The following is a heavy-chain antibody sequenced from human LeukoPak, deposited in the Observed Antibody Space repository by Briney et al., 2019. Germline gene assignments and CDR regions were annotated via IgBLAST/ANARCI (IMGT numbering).Heavy chain of an antibody. Sequence: SVKVSCKASGGTFSSYAISWVRQAPGQGLEWMGGIIPIFGTANYAQKYQGRVTITTDESTSTAYMELSSLRSEDTAVYYCASITMVRGTYYYYMDVWGKGTTVTVSS. D-gene: IGHD3-10*01. CDR2: IIPIFGTA. J-gene: IGHJ6*03. CDR1: GGTFSSYA. V-gene: IGHV1-69*05. CDR3: ASITMVRGTYYYYMDV.